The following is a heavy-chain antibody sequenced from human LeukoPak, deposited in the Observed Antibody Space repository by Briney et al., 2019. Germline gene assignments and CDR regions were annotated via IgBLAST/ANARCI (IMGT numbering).Heavy chain of an antibody. D-gene: IGHD3-16*01. CDR1: GGSISSGDYY. J-gene: IGHJ4*02. CDR3: ARVGPGVWFDY. Sequence: SETLSLTCTVSGGSISSGDYYWSWIRQPPGKGLEWIGNIYYSGSTYYNPSLKSRVTISVDTSKNQFSLKLSSVTAADTAVYYCARVGPGVWFDYWGQGNLVTVSS. CDR2: IYYSGST. V-gene: IGHV4-30-4*01.